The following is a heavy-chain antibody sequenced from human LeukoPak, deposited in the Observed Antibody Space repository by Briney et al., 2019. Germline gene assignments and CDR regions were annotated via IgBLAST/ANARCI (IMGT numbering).Heavy chain of an antibody. CDR3: ARDGITMVRGVITDAFDI. V-gene: IGHV3-48*01. Sequence: GGSLRLSCAASGFTFSSYSMNWVRQAPGKGLEWVSYISSSSSTIYYADSVKGRFTISRDNAKNSLYLQMNSLRAEDTAVYYCARDGITMVRGVITDAFDIWGQGTMVTVSS. CDR1: GFTFSSYS. J-gene: IGHJ3*02. D-gene: IGHD3-10*01. CDR2: ISSSSSTI.